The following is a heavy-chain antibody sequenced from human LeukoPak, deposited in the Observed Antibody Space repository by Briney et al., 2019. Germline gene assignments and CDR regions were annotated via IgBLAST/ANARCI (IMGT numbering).Heavy chain of an antibody. Sequence: PSETLSLTCTVSGGSISSYYWSWIRQPPGKGLEWIGYIYYSGSTNYNPSLKSRVTISVDTSKNQFSLKLSSVTAADTAVYYCASTMVRGALGAFDIWGQGTMVTVSS. D-gene: IGHD3-10*01. J-gene: IGHJ3*02. CDR1: GGSISSYY. V-gene: IGHV4-59*12. CDR3: ASTMVRGALGAFDI. CDR2: IYYSGST.